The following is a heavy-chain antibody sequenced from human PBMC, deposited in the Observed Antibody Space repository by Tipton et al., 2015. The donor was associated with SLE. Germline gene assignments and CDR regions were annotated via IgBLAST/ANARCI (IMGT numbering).Heavy chain of an antibody. J-gene: IGHJ6*02. V-gene: IGHV3-53*05. CDR3: AGQLVPYYYGMDV. D-gene: IGHD6-6*01. CDR1: GFTVSSNY. Sequence: SLRLSCAASGFTVSSNYMSWVRRAPGKGLEWVSVIFSGGSTYYADSVKGRFTISRDNSKNTLYLQMNSLRAEDTAVYYCAGQLVPYYYGMDVWGQGTTVTVSS. CDR2: IFSGGST.